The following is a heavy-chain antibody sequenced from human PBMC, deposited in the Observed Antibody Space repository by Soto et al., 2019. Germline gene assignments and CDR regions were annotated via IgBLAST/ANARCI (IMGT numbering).Heavy chain of an antibody. CDR1: GCSISGFH. CDR3: ARDLPVSEGPYYYGMDV. J-gene: IGHJ6*02. V-gene: IGHV4-59*01. CDR2: LYYSGST. Sequence: PXETLSLTCSVSGCSISGFHWSWIRQPPGKGLEWIGHLYYSGSTNYNPSLKGRATILVDTSRNHFSLKLSSFTAADTAVYFCARDLPVSEGPYYYGMDVWGPGTTVTVSS.